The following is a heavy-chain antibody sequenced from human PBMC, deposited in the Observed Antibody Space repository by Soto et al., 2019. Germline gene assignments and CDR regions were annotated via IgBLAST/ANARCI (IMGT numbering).Heavy chain of an antibody. CDR3: ARAYYDFWSGQDNYYYYYGMDV. V-gene: IGHV4-59*08. D-gene: IGHD3-3*01. CDR2: IYYSGST. J-gene: IGHJ6*02. Sequence: PSETLSLTCTVSGGSISSYYWSWIRQPPGKGLEWIGYIYYSGSTNYNPSLKSRVTISVDTSKNQFSLKLSSVTAADTAVYYCARAYYDFWSGQDNYYYYYGMDVWGQGTTVTVSS. CDR1: GGSISSYY.